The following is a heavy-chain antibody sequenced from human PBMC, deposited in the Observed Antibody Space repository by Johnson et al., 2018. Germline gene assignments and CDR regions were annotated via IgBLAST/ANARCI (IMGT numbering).Heavy chain of an antibody. V-gene: IGHV3-72*01. CDR1: GFTFSDHY. CDR2: VSDKSNSYTT. Sequence: VQLVESGGGLVQXGRSLRLXCAASGFTFSDHYMDLVRQAPGTGLEWVGRVSDKSNSYTTEYAASGKGRFTISRDVSQNALYLQMNSLRAEDTAIYYFPRDRQRYYDNSACSWYFDLWGRGTLVTVSS. CDR3: PRDRQRYYDNSACSWYFDL. J-gene: IGHJ2*01. D-gene: IGHD3-22*01.